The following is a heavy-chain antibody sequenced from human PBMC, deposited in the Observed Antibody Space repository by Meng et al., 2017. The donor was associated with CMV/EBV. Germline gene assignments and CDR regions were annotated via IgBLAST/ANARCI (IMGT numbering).Heavy chain of an antibody. V-gene: IGHV3-7*01. CDR3: ARDTGYYSGPGVYYYYGMDV. Sequence: GESLKISCAASGFTFSSYWMSWVRQAPGKGLEWVANIKQDGSEKYYVDSVKSRFTISRDNAKNSLYLQMNSLRAEDTAVYYCARDTGYYSGPGVYYYYGMDVWGQGTTVTVSS. CDR1: GFTFSSYW. J-gene: IGHJ6*02. D-gene: IGHD3-3*01. CDR2: IKQDGSEK.